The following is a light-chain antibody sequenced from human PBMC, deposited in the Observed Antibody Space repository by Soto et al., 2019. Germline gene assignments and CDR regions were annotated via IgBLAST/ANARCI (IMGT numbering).Light chain of an antibody. V-gene: IGLV1-40*01. J-gene: IGLJ3*02. CDR3: HSYDSSLSAVV. CDR1: SSNIGAGYD. Sequence: QSVLTQPPSVSGAPGQRVTISCTGTSSNIGAGYDVHWYEQLPGKAPTLLIYSNNDRPSGVPDRFSGSKSGTSASLAITGLQADDEADYYCHSYDSSLSAVVFGGGTQLTVL. CDR2: SNN.